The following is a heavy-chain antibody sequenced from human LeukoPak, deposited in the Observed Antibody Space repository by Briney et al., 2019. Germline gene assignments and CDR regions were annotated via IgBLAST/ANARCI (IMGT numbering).Heavy chain of an antibody. V-gene: IGHV4-34*01. CDR1: GGSFSGYY. Sequence: SETLSLTCAVYGGSFSGYYWSWIRQPPGEGMEWIGEINHSGSTNYNPSLKSRVTISVDTSKNQFSLKLSSVIAADTAVYYCARTLPHYYGSGRSYYYGMDVWGQGTTVTVSS. CDR3: ARTLPHYYGSGRSYYYGMDV. D-gene: IGHD3-10*01. CDR2: INHSGST. J-gene: IGHJ6*02.